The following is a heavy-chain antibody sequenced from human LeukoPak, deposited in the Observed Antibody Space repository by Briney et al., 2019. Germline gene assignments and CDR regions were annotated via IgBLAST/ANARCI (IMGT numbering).Heavy chain of an antibody. J-gene: IGHJ3*02. V-gene: IGHV3-48*02. CDR2: IRSSSSTI. CDR3: ARDHEYAFDI. Sequence: TGGSLRLSCAASGFTFSSYSMNWARQAPGKGLEWISYIRSSSSTIYYADSVKGRFTISVDNAKNSLYLQMNSLRDEDTAVYYCARDHEYAFDIWGQGTMVIVSS. CDR1: GFTFSSYS.